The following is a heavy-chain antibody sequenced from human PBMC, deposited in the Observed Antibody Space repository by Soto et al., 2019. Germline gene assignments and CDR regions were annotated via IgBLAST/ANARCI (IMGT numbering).Heavy chain of an antibody. V-gene: IGHV4-34*01. D-gene: IGHD3-10*01. J-gene: IGHJ6*02. CDR2: INHSGST. CDR3: ARGRYGSGSYYIFPKPDYYYYGMDV. CDR1: DGSIRGYY. Sequence: SETLSLTSAVYDGSIRGYYWSRIRQPPGKGLEWIGEINHSGSTNYNPSLKSRVTISVDTSKNQFSLKLSSVTAADTAVYYCARGRYGSGSYYIFPKPDYYYYGMDVWVQGSTVTVSS.